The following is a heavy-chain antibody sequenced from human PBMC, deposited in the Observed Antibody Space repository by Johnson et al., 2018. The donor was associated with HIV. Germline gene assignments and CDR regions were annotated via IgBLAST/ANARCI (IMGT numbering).Heavy chain of an antibody. J-gene: IGHJ3*02. CDR3: AKDLLGGNKGFDAFDI. D-gene: IGHD4-23*01. CDR1: GFTFDDFA. CDR2: ISWNSNSI. V-gene: IGHV3-9*01. Sequence: VQLVESGGGLVQPGRSLRLSCAASGFTFDDFAMHWVRQAPGKGLEWVSGISWNSNSIGYADSVKGRFTISRDKAKNSLYLQMNSLRAEDTAWYYCAKDLLGGNKGFDAFDIGGQGTMVTVSS.